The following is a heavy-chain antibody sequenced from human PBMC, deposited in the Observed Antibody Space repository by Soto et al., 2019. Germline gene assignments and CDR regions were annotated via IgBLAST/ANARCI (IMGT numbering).Heavy chain of an antibody. CDR2: ISAYNGNT. Sequence: ASVKVSCKASGYTFTSYGISWVRQAPGQGLEWMGWISAYNGNTNYAQKLQGRVTMTTDTSTSTAYMELRSLRSDDTAVYYCARDSDSSGYYEGDAIDIWSQGTMVTVSS. V-gene: IGHV1-18*01. CDR3: ARDSDSSGYYEGDAIDI. CDR1: GYTFTSYG. J-gene: IGHJ3*02. D-gene: IGHD3-22*01.